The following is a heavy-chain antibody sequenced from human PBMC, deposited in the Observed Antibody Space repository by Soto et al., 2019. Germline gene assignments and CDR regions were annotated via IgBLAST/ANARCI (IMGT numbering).Heavy chain of an antibody. J-gene: IGHJ2*01. Sequence: QLQLQESGPGLVKPSETLSLTCTVSGGSISSSSYYWGWIRQPPGKGLEWIGSIYYSGSTYYNPSLKSRVTISVDTSKNQFSLKLSSVTAADTAVYYCARRGYSYGWYFDLWGRGTLVTVSS. CDR1: GGSISSSSYY. CDR2: IYYSGST. V-gene: IGHV4-39*01. CDR3: ARRGYSYGWYFDL. D-gene: IGHD5-18*01.